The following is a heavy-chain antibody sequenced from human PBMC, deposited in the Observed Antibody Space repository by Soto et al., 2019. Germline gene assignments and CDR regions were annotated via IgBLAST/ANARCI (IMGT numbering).Heavy chain of an antibody. D-gene: IGHD3-22*01. CDR1: GFSLSTSGVG. V-gene: IGHV2-5*02. CDR2: IYWDDDK. CDR3: AHVHGDYDSSGYYFIDAFDI. J-gene: IGHJ3*02. Sequence: QITLKESGPTLVKPTQTLTLTCTFSGFSLSTSGVGVGWIRQPPGKALEWLALIYWDDDKRYSPSLKSRLTITKDTSKNQVVLTMTNMDPVDTATYYCAHVHGDYDSSGYYFIDAFDIWGQGTMVTVSS.